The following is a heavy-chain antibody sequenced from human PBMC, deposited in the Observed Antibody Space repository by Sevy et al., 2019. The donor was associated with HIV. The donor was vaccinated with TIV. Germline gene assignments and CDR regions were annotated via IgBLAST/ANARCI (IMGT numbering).Heavy chain of an antibody. CDR2: VSYDGADK. D-gene: IGHD2-15*01. CDR1: GFIFNNYD. Sequence: GGSLRLSCAASGFIFNNYDMYWIRQAPGKGLEWVATVSYDGADKDYADIVKDRFTISRDSSRSMLYLQMSSLRLEDTGGYFCAKDMVDCSGGTCYSGAVSPFESWGQGTLVTVSS. V-gene: IGHV3-30*18. J-gene: IGHJ4*02. CDR3: AKDMVDCSGGTCYSGAVSPFES.